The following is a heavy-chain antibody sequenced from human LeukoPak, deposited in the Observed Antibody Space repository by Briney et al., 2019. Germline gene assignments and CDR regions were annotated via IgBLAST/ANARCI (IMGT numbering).Heavy chain of an antibody. Sequence: SETLSLTCTVSGGSISSYYWSWIRQPPGKGLEWIAYIYDSGSTNYNPSPKSRVTISVDTSKNQFSLKLSSVTAADTAVYYCAAGGSGSYGWFDPWGQGTLVTVSS. CDR2: IYDSGST. D-gene: IGHD3-10*01. V-gene: IGHV4-59*01. CDR3: AAGGSGSYGWFDP. J-gene: IGHJ5*02. CDR1: GGSISSYY.